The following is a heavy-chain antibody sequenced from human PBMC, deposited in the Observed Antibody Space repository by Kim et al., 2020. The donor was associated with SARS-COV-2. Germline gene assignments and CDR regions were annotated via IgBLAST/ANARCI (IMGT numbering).Heavy chain of an antibody. CDR3: AGRYEY. Sequence: GGSLRLSCAASGFTFSSYAMHWVRQAPGKGLEWVAVISYDGSNKYYADSVKGRFTISRDNSKNTLYLQMNSLRDDDTAVYYCAGRYEYWGQGTLVTVSS. J-gene: IGHJ4*02. CDR2: ISYDGSNK. CDR1: GFTFSSYA. V-gene: IGHV3-30-3*01.